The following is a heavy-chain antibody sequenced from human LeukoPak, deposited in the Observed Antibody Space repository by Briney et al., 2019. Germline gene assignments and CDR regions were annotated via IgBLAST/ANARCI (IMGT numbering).Heavy chain of an antibody. CDR3: ARDPYCSSTSCYSWLKYYYYYYGMDV. Sequence: KPSETLSLTCTVSGGSISSSSYYWGWIRQPPGKGLEWIGSIYYSGSTYYNPSLKSRVTISVDTSKNQFSLKLSSVTAADTAVYYCARDPYCSSTSCYSWLKYYYYYYGMDVWGQGTTVTVSS. V-gene: IGHV4-39*02. J-gene: IGHJ6*02. CDR2: IYYSGST. CDR1: GGSISSSSYY. D-gene: IGHD2-2*02.